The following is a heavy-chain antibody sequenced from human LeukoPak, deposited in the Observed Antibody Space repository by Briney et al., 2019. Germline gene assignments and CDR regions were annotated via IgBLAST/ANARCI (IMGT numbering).Heavy chain of an antibody. CDR1: GFTFSSYS. J-gene: IGHJ3*02. CDR3: AREGTRDFDWQNHAFDI. D-gene: IGHD3-9*01. V-gene: IGHV3-21*01. Sequence: GGSLRLSCAASGFTFSSYSMNWVRQAPGKGLEWVPAISSSSSYIYYADSVKGRFTISRDNAKNSLYLQMNSLRAEDTAVYYCAREGTRDFDWQNHAFDIWGQGTMVTVSS. CDR2: ISSSSSYI.